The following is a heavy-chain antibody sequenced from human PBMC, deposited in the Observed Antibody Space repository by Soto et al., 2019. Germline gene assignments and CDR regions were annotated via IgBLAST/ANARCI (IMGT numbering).Heavy chain of an antibody. D-gene: IGHD3-22*01. CDR1: GFTFSSYA. J-gene: IGHJ4*02. CDR3: AVSTMIVVGGMDY. V-gene: IGHV3-30-3*01. CDR2: ISYDGSNK. Sequence: GGSLRLSCAASGFTFSSYAMHWVRQAPGKGLEWVAVISYDGSNKYYADSVKGRFTISRDNSKNTLYLQMNSLRAEDTAVYYCAVSTMIVVGGMDYWGQGTLVTVSS.